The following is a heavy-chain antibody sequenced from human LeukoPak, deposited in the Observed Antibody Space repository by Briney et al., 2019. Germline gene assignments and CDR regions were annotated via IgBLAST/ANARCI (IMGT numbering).Heavy chain of an antibody. D-gene: IGHD4-17*01. CDR3: ARVGGDYPSTIDY. J-gene: IGHJ4*02. CDR1: GGSISSSSYY. CDR2: IYYSGST. Sequence: SETLSLTCTVSGGSISSSSYYWGWIRQPPGKGLEWIGSIYYSGSTYYNPSLKSRVTISVDTSENQFSLKLSSVTAADTAVYYCARVGGDYPSTIDYWGQGTLVTVSS. V-gene: IGHV4-39*07.